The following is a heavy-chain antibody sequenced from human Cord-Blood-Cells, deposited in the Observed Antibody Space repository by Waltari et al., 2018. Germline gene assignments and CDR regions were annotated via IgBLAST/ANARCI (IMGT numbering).Heavy chain of an antibody. CDR3: ARGSYDSSGYYYYYYYGMDV. V-gene: IGHV1-69*01. CDR1: GGTFSSYA. CDR2: IIPIFGTA. D-gene: IGHD3-22*01. Sequence: QVQLAQSGAEVKKPGSSVKVSCKASGGTFSSYAISWVRQAPGQGLEWMGGIIPIFGTANYAQKFQGRVTITADESTSTAYMELSSLRSEDTAVYYCARGSYDSSGYYYYYYYGMDVWGQGTTVTVSS. J-gene: IGHJ6*02.